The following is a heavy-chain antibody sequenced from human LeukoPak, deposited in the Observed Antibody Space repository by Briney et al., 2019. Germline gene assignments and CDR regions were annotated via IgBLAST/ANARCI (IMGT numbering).Heavy chain of an antibody. CDR1: GFTFSSYE. V-gene: IGHV3-48*03. CDR3: AGEKQWLVGRASPAGMDV. Sequence: GGSLRLSCAASGFTFSSYEMNWVRQAPGKGLEWVSYISSSGSTIYYADSVKGRFTISRDNAKNSLYLQVNSLRAEDTAVYYCAGEKQWLVGRASPAGMDVWGQGTTVTVSS. D-gene: IGHD6-19*01. J-gene: IGHJ6*02. CDR2: ISSSGSTI.